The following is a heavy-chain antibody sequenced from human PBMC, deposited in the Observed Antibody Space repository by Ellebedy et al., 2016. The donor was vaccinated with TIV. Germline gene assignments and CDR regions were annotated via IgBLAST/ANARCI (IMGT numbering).Heavy chain of an antibody. CDR2: VSAYSGNT. CDR3: ARYSGSGTYYRNGMDV. CDR1: GYTFIDYG. Sequence: AASVKVSCKSSGYTFIDYGVTWVRQAPGQGLDWMGWVSAYSGNTNYAENLQGRVPMTTDTSTDTAYMGLRSLRAEDTAVYFGARYSGSGTYYRNGMDVWGQGTTVTVSS. J-gene: IGHJ6*02. D-gene: IGHD3-10*01. V-gene: IGHV1-18*01.